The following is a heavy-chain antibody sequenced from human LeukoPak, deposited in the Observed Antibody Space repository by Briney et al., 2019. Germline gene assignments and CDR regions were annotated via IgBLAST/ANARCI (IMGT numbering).Heavy chain of an antibody. CDR1: GYSISSGYS. CDR3: ARDRSRVFDF. V-gene: IGHV4-38-2*02. CDR2: VYHSGST. J-gene: IGHJ4*02. Sequence: SETLSLTCTVSGYSISSGYSWGWIRQPPGKGLEWIGNVYHSGSTSYNPSLRSRVTISVDTSKNQFSLKLSSVTAADTAVYYCARDRSRVFDFWGQGTLVTVSS. D-gene: IGHD1-26*01.